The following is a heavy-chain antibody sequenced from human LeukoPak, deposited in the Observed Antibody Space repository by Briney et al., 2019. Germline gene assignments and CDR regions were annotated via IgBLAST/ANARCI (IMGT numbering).Heavy chain of an antibody. CDR3: ARDGHRRYYYDSSDYRFDY. CDR1: GGTFSSYA. Sequence: ASVKVSCKASGGTFSSYAISWVRQAPGQGLEWMGGIIPIFGTANYAQKFQGRVTITADESTSTAYMELRSLRSDDTAVYYCARDGHRRYYYDSSDYRFDYWGQGTLVTVSS. D-gene: IGHD3-22*01. CDR2: IIPIFGTA. V-gene: IGHV1-69*13. J-gene: IGHJ4*02.